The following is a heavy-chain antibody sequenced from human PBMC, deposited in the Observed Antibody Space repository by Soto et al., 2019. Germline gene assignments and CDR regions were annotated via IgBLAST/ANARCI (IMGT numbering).Heavy chain of an antibody. CDR3: ARQIYDSDTGPNFQYYFDS. D-gene: IGHD3-22*01. CDR1: GYSFAGYW. Sequence: PGESLKISCKGSGYSFAGYWITWVRQKPGKGLEWMGRIDPSDSQAYYSPSFRGHVTISATKSITTVFLQWSSLRASDTAMYYCARQIYDSDTGPNFQYYFDSWGQGTPVTVSS. CDR2: IDPSDSQA. J-gene: IGHJ4*02. V-gene: IGHV5-10-1*01.